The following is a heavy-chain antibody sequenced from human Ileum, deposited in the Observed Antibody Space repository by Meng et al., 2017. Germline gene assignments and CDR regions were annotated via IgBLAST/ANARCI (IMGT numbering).Heavy chain of an antibody. Sequence: QGHLVQSGPEVRKPGASATVSCPASGYSFTNYGINWVRQAPGKGLEWMGWTSTYNSNRNYAQSLQGRVTMTTDTSTTTAYMELRSLTFDDTAVYYCARGRHCSSTTCYLSDSWGQGTLVTVSS. V-gene: IGHV1-18*01. CDR2: TSTYNSNR. D-gene: IGHD2-2*01. J-gene: IGHJ4*02. CDR1: GYSFTNYG. CDR3: ARGRHCSSTTCYLSDS.